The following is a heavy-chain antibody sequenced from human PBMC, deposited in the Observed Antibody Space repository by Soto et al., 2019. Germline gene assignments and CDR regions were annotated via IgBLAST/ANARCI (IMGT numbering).Heavy chain of an antibody. D-gene: IGHD1-26*01. Sequence: GSLRLSCAASGFTFSSYSMKWVRQAPGKGLEWVSHISSSSTGMYYADSVKGRFTISRDNAKNSLYLQMNSLRAEDTAVYYCASDRFRGTYYLRGVTYFFEEWGQGAPVTVSS. J-gene: IGHJ4*02. CDR2: ISSSSTGM. V-gene: IGHV3-48*04. CDR3: ASDRFRGTYYLRGVTYFFEE. CDR1: GFTFSSYS.